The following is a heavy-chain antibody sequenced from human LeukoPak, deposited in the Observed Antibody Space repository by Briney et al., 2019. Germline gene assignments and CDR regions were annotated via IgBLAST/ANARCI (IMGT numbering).Heavy chain of an antibody. CDR3: ATSSGNNPFDY. D-gene: IGHD1-14*01. J-gene: IGHJ4*02. CDR1: AYRFTTFW. V-gene: IGHV5-10-1*01. CDR2: ITPSDSYT. Sequence: PGESLKISCKASAYRFTTFWISWVRQMPGKGLEWMGRITPSDSYTNYSPSFRGHVTISADKPSTTAYLQWSSLRASDTAMYYCATSSGNNPFDYWGQRTLVTVSS.